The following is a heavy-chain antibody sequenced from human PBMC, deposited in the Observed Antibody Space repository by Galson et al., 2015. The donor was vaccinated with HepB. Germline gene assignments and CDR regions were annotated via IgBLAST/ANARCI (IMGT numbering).Heavy chain of an antibody. D-gene: IGHD3-3*01. J-gene: IGHJ6*02. CDR2: FDPEHRKI. V-gene: IGHV1-24*01. CDR1: GTPLSELF. CDR3: AVAGDVFCSGGWCYYNYYGLDV. Sequence: SVKVSCKVSGTPLSELFIYWVRRAPGKGLEWMGGFDPEHRKIVYAQKFQGRVTMNEDTSADIAYMDLTSLRSEDTALYYCAVAGDVFCSGGWCYYNYYGLDVWGQGTTVTVSS.